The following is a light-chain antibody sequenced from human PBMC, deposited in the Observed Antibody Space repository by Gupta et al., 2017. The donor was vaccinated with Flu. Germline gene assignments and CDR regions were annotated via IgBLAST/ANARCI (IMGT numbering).Light chain of an antibody. CDR3: SSYTSSSTLYV. J-gene: IGLJ1*01. V-gene: IGLV2-14*03. CDR2: EVS. Sequence: QSSLTQPASVSGSPGQSITISCSGTSSDVGGYNNVSWYQQHPGKAPKLMIYEVSNRPSGVSNRVAGSKSGNTASLTISGLQAEDEADYDCSSYTSSSTLYVFGTGTKVTVL. CDR1: SSDVGGYNN.